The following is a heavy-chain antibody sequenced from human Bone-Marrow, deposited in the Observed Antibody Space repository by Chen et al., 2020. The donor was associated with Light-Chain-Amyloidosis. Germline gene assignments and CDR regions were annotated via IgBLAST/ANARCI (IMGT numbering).Heavy chain of an antibody. Sequence: EVQLVESGGGLVQPGGSLRLPCTGTGFTPSRYWMSWVRQAPGKGLEWVANIERDGDEKNYVDSVKGRFTISRDNAKNSLYLQMNSLRDEDTAVYYCARESTSSEGGCWGQGALVTVSS. CDR3: ARESTSSEGGC. CDR2: IERDGDEK. V-gene: IGHV3-7*01. D-gene: IGHD1-26*01. CDR1: GFTPSRYW. J-gene: IGHJ1*01.